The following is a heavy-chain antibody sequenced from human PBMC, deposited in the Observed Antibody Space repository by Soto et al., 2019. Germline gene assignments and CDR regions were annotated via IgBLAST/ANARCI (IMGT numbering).Heavy chain of an antibody. CDR3: AKGKHYYDSSGYYYY. CDR2: ISYDGSNK. D-gene: IGHD3-22*01. J-gene: IGHJ4*02. Sequence: QVQLVESGGGVVQPGRSLRLSCAASGFTFSSYGMHWVRQAPGKGLEWVAVISYDGSNKYYADSVKGRFTISRDNSKNTRYLQMNSLRAEDTAVYYCAKGKHYYDSSGYYYYWGQGTLVTVSS. CDR1: GFTFSSYG. V-gene: IGHV3-30*18.